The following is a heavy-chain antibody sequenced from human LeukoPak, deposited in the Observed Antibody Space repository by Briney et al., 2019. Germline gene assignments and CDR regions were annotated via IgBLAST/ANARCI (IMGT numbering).Heavy chain of an antibody. D-gene: IGHD3-22*01. CDR3: ARDSVSSGYYLGWFDP. Sequence: ASVKVSCKASGGTFSSYAISWVRQAPGQGLEWMGRIIPILGIANYAQKSQGRVTITADKSTSTAYMELSSLRSEDTAVYYCARDSVSSGYYLGWFDPWGQGTLVTVSS. V-gene: IGHV1-69*04. CDR2: IIPILGIA. J-gene: IGHJ5*02. CDR1: GGTFSSYA.